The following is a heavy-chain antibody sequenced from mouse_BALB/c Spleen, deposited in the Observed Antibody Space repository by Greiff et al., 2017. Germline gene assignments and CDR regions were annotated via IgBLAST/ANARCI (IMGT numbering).Heavy chain of an antibody. CDR2: ISSGGGNT. D-gene: IGHD1-1*01. CDR3: ARYPFAY. Sequence: LVESGGGLVKPGGSLKLSCAASGFTFSGYTMSWVRQTPEKRLEWVATISSGGGNTYYPDSVKGRFTISRDNAKNNLYLQMSSLRSEDTALYYCARYPFAYWGQGTLVTVSA. V-gene: IGHV5-9*03. CDR1: GFTFSGYT. J-gene: IGHJ3*01.